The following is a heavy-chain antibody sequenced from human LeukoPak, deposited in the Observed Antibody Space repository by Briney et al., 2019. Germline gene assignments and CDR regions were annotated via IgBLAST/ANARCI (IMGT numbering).Heavy chain of an antibody. V-gene: IGHV7-4-1*02. CDR1: GYTFTSYA. Sequence: ASVKVSCKASGYTFTSYAMYWVRQAPGQGLEWMGWINTNTGNPTYAQGFTGRFVFSLDTSVSTAYLQISSLKAEDTAVYYCARGGGTEWLLVPFEYWGQGTLVTVSS. J-gene: IGHJ4*02. CDR3: ARGGGTEWLLVPFEY. D-gene: IGHD3-22*01. CDR2: INTNTGNP.